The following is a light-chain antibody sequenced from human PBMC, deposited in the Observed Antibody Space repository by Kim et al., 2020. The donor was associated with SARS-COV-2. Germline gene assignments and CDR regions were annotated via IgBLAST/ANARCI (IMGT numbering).Light chain of an antibody. CDR1: QSISSY. CDR3: QQSYSTPPLT. V-gene: IGKV1-39*01. CDR2: AAS. Sequence: DIQMTQSPSSLSASVGDRVTITCRASQSISSYLNWYQQKPGKAPKLLIYAASSSQSGVPSRFSGSGSGTDFTLTISSLQPEDFATYYCQQSYSTPPLTFGGGTKVDIK. J-gene: IGKJ4*01.